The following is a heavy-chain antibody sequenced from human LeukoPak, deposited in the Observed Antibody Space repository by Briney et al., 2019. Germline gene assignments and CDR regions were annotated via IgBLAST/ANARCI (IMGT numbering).Heavy chain of an antibody. J-gene: IGHJ6*03. Sequence: SETLSLTCTVSDGSISSSSYYWGWIRQPPGKGLEWIGSIYYSGSAYYNPSLKSRVTISVDTSKNQFSLKLTSVTAADTAVYYCARLGHCSITSCPFYYYYYYMDVWGKGTTVTVSS. V-gene: IGHV4-39*01. CDR2: IYYSGSA. CDR1: DGSISSSSYY. D-gene: IGHD2-2*01. CDR3: ARLGHCSITSCPFYYYYYYMDV.